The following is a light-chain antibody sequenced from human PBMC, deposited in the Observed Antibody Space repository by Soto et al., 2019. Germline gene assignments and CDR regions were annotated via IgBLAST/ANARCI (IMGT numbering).Light chain of an antibody. CDR3: QQYNNCPPYT. CDR2: GAT. V-gene: IGKV3-15*01. Sequence: EIVMTQSPATLSVSPGERATLSCRASQSVSSNLAWYQQKPGQAPRLLIYGATTRATGIPARFSGSRSGTELTHPISSLQSEDFAVYYCQQYNNCPPYTFGQGTKLESK. CDR1: QSVSSN. J-gene: IGKJ2*01.